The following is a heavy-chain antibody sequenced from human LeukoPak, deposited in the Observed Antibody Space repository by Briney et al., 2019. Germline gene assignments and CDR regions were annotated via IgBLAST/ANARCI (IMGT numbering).Heavy chain of an antibody. CDR1: GGSISSHY. CDR3: ASGPYYYDSSGYYYFDY. J-gene: IGHJ4*02. V-gene: IGHV4-34*01. CDR2: INHSGST. D-gene: IGHD3-22*01. Sequence: SETLSLTCTVSGGSISSHYWSWIRQPPGKGLEWIGEINHSGSTNYNPSLKSRVTISVDTSKNQFSLKLSSVTAADTAVYYCASGPYYYDSSGYYYFDYWGQGTLVTVSS.